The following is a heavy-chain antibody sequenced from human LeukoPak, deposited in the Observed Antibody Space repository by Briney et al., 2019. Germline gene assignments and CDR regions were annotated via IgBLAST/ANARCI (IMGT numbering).Heavy chain of an antibody. CDR3: TRYNNDHFDY. V-gene: IGHV3-33*01. CDR1: GFTFGGYG. CDR2: IAYDGSRA. D-gene: IGHD1-14*01. Sequence: GGSLRLSCAGSGFTFGGYGMHWFRQTPGKGLEWVAVIAYDGSRAFCADSVKGRFTISRDNSKNTMSVQMDDLRAEDTAVYYCTRYNNDHFDYWGQGTLVTVSS. J-gene: IGHJ4*02.